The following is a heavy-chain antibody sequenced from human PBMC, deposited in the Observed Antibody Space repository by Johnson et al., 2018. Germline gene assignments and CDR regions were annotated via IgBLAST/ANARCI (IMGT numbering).Heavy chain of an antibody. Sequence: QERLGESGGGVVEHGRSLGLCCAASGFTFSSYGMHWVRQAPGKGLEWVAVISYDGSNKYYAASEKGRFTISRDNSKNTVYLQMNSLRAEDTAVYFCAKKDYGPTEYVQHGGQGTLVTVSS. CDR2: ISYDGSNK. V-gene: IGHV3-30*18. CDR1: GFTFSSYG. J-gene: IGHJ1*01. CDR3: AKKDYGPTEYVQH. D-gene: IGHD4-17*01.